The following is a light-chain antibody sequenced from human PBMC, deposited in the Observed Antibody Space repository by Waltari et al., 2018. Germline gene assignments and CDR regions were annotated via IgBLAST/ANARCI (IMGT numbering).Light chain of an antibody. Sequence: QSVLTQPPSASATPGQRVTISCSGRHSNIGTNPVHWYQQLPGTAPKFLIYNNNQRPSGVPARFSGSKSGTSAFLAISGLQSEDEADYYCASWDDRLNGYVLGTGTKVTAL. CDR2: NNN. V-gene: IGLV1-44*01. CDR3: ASWDDRLNGYV. J-gene: IGLJ1*01. CDR1: HSNIGTNP.